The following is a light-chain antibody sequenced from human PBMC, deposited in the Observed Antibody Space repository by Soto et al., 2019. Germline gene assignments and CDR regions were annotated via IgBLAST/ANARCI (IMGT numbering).Light chain of an antibody. CDR3: QQYDKWRHT. J-gene: IGKJ2*01. Sequence: EMVMTQSPATLSVSPGERATLSCRASQNLSRNLAWYQQQPGQAPRLLIFYASTRATGIPARFSGSGSGTDFTLTTISRQSEDFSVYYCQQYDKWRHTFGQGTKLEIK. V-gene: IGKV3-15*01. CDR2: YAS. CDR1: QNLSRN.